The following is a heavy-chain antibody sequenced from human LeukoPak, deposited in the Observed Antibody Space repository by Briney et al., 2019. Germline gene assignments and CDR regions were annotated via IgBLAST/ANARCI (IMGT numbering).Heavy chain of an antibody. J-gene: IGHJ4*02. CDR3: ARGQEFDDGVFDS. Sequence: GGSLRLSCAASGFSFSEHGMHWVRQAPGKGPEWVTVTWYDGSNNHYADSVKGRFTISRDNSKNTVFLEMNSLRAEDTAIYYCARGQEFDDGVFDSWGQGTLVTVSS. D-gene: IGHD1-1*01. CDR2: TWYDGSNN. CDR1: GFSFSEHG. V-gene: IGHV3-33*01.